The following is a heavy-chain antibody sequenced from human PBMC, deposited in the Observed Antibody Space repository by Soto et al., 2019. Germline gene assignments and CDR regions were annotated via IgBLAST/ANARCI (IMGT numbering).Heavy chain of an antibody. CDR1: GGSFNNYA. Sequence: QVHLVQSGAEVKKPGSSLKVSCTTSGGSFNNYAVSWVRQAPGQGLEWMGGIIPNFDTPNYAQKFQDRVTIISDESTSTVYMELRRLRSNDTAVYYCAVAMVREILIFESSGMHVWGQGTTVIVS. D-gene: IGHD3-10*01. J-gene: IGHJ6*02. CDR3: AVAMVREILIFESSGMHV. CDR2: IIPNFDTP. V-gene: IGHV1-69*01.